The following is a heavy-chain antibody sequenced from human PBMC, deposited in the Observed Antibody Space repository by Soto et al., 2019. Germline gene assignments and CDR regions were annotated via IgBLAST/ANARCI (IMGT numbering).Heavy chain of an antibody. D-gene: IGHD3-9*01. CDR1: GYTFTSYA. Sequence: GASVKVSCKASGYTFTSYAMHWVRQAPGQRLEWKGWINAGNGNTKNSQKFQGRVTITRDTSASTAYMELSSLRSEDTAVYYCARAVPSYYDILTGYYKTNYFDYWGQGTLVTVSS. J-gene: IGHJ4*02. V-gene: IGHV1-3*01. CDR2: INAGNGNT. CDR3: ARAVPSYYDILTGYYKTNYFDY.